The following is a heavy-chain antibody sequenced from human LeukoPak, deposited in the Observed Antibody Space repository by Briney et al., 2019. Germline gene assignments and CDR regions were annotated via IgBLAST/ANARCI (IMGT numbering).Heavy chain of an antibody. CDR3: ARDGYNSHYYYYMDV. D-gene: IGHD5-24*01. V-gene: IGHV3-48*01. J-gene: IGHJ6*03. Sequence: PGRSLRLSCAASGFTFSSYSMNWVRQAPGKGLEWVSYISSSSSTIYYADSVKGRFTISRDNAKNSLYLQMNSLRAEDTAVYYCARDGYNSHYYYYMDVWGKGTTVTVSS. CDR1: GFTFSSYS. CDR2: ISSSSSTI.